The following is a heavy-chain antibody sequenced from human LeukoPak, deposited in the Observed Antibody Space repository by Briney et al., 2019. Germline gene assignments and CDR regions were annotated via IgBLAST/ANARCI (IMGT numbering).Heavy chain of an antibody. CDR2: IYQSGST. CDR3: ARNSSWYFDY. CDR1: GYSIRSDYY. Sequence: KPSETLSLTCAVSGYSIRSDYYWGWIRQPPGKGLEWIGSIYQSGSTHYNPSLKSRVTISIDTSKNQFSLKLSSMTAADTAVCYCARNSSWYFDYWGQGTLVTVSS. D-gene: IGHD6-13*01. J-gene: IGHJ4*02. V-gene: IGHV4-38-2*01.